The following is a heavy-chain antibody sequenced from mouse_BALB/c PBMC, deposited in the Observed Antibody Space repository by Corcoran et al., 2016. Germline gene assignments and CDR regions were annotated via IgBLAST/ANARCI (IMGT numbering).Heavy chain of an antibody. CDR2: INPYYGST. J-gene: IGHJ3*01. D-gene: IGHD2-2*01. CDR3: ARGSLYGYDEAWFAY. V-gene: IGHV1-39*01. CDR1: GYSFTDYI. Sequence: EIQLQQTGPELVKPGASVKISCKASGYSFTDYIMLWVKQSHGKSLEWIGNINPYYGSTSYNLKFKGKATLTVDKSSSTAYMQLNSLTSEDSAVYYCARGSLYGYDEAWFAYWGQGTLVTVSA.